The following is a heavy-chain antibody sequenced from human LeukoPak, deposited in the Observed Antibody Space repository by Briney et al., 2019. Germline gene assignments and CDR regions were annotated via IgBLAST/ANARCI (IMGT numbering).Heavy chain of an antibody. Sequence: GGSLRLSCVASGLTFSNYGIHWVRQAPGKGLEWVTYIRYDGTTIYYADSVKGRFTISRDNSKNTLYLQMNSLRLEDTAVYYCARSEIEVVDGGSYLDYWGQGTLVTVSS. CDR3: ARSEIEVVDGGSYLDY. CDR2: IRYDGTTI. CDR1: GLTFSNYG. J-gene: IGHJ4*02. V-gene: IGHV3-30*02. D-gene: IGHD3-22*01.